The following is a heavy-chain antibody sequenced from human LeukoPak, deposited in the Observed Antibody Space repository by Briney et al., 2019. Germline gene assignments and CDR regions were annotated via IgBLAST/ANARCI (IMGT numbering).Heavy chain of an antibody. J-gene: IGHJ3*02. V-gene: IGHV6-1*01. CDR2: TYYRSKWYN. CDR3: AREGPTYVIIAPTGWEDAFDI. Sequence: SQTLSLTCAISGDSVSSNSAALNWIRQSPSRGLEWLVRTYYRSKWYNDYAVSVKSRITINPDTSKNQFSLQLNSVTPEDTAVYYCAREGPTYVIIAPTGWEDAFDIWGQGTMVTVSS. CDR1: GDSVSSNSAA. D-gene: IGHD3-10*01.